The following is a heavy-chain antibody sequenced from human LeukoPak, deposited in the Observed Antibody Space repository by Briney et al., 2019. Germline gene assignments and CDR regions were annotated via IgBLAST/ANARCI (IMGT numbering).Heavy chain of an antibody. V-gene: IGHV3-74*01. CDR1: GFTFSSYW. Sequence: TGGSLRLSCAASGFTFSSYWMNWVRQAPGKGLVWVSRIETDGSSISYADSVKGRFTISRDNAKNTLYLQMNSLRVEDTAVYYCATLYGGSTDYWGQGTLVTVSS. D-gene: IGHD5-12*01. CDR2: IETDGSSI. CDR3: ATLYGGSTDY. J-gene: IGHJ4*02.